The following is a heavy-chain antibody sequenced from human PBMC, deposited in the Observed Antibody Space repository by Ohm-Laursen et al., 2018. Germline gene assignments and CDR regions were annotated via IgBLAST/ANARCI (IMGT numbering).Heavy chain of an antibody. CDR1: GYTFTGYY. Sequence: ASVKVSCKASGYTFTGYYMHWARQAPGQGLEWMGWINPNSGNTGYAQKFQGRVTMTRNTSISTAYMELSSLRSEDTAVYYCARAPAVTSRQGYYYYGMDVWGQGTTVTVSS. J-gene: IGHJ6*02. D-gene: IGHD2-21*02. V-gene: IGHV1-8*02. CDR3: ARAPAVTSRQGYYYYGMDV. CDR2: INPNSGNT.